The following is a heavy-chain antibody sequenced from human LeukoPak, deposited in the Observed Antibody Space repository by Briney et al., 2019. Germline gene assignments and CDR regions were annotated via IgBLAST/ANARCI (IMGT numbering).Heavy chain of an antibody. CDR1: GYTFTSYY. D-gene: IGHD2-8*02. CDR2: INPSGDST. J-gene: IGHJ4*02. Sequence: ASVKVSCKASGYTFTSYYMHWVRHAPGQGLEWMGLINPSGDSTNYAQKFQGRVTMTRDTSTSTVYMELSSLRSEDTAVYYCAREESGGYFDYWGQGTLVTVSS. V-gene: IGHV1-46*01. CDR3: AREESGGYFDY.